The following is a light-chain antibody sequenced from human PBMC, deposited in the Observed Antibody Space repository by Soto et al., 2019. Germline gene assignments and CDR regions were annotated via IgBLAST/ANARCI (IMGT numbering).Light chain of an antibody. CDR3: QQYNDWPRT. J-gene: IGKJ1*01. V-gene: IGKV2-24*01. Sequence: DIVMTQTPLSAPVTLGQPASISCRPSQSLVHSDGNIYLSWLHQRPGQPPRLLIYEISNRFSGVPDRFSGSGSGTDFTLTISRLEPEDFAVYYCQQYNDWPRTFGQGTKVDIK. CDR2: EIS. CDR1: QSLVHSDGNIY.